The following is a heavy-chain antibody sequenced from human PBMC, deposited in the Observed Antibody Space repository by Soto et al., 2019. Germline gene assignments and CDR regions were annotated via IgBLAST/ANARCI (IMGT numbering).Heavy chain of an antibody. CDR3: ASGYYFDY. Sequence: QVQLVESGGGVVQPGRSLRLSCAAYGFTFSSYAMHWVRQAPGKGLEWVAVISYDGSNKYYADSVKGRFTISRDNSKNNLYLQMNSLRAEDTAVYYCASGYYFDYWGQGTLVTVSS. V-gene: IGHV3-30-3*01. J-gene: IGHJ4*02. CDR2: ISYDGSNK. D-gene: IGHD3-22*01. CDR1: GFTFSSYA.